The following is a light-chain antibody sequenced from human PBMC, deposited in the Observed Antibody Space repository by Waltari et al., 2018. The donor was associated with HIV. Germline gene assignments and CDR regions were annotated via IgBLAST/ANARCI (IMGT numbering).Light chain of an antibody. Sequence: SLLTPPPSASGTPGQMATISCSGSSSNIGSNHVYWYLELPRTGPKPLLFRKKQRAPGAPIRFSCSKSGTSDSLAMSGLRTEDEADYYYAGRENGLSAGVFGGGTKLTVL. CDR2: RKK. CDR1: SSNIGSNH. V-gene: IGLV1-47*01. J-gene: IGLJ3*02. CDR3: AGRENGLSAGV.